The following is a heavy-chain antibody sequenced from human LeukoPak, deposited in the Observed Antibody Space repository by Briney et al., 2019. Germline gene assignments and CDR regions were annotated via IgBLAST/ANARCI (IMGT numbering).Heavy chain of an antibody. V-gene: IGHV3-48*03. Sequence: PGGSLRLSCAASGFTFSSYEMNWVRQAPGKGLEWVSYISSSGSTIYYADSVKGRFTISRDNAKNSLYLQMNSLRAEDTAVYYRARDRYDSSGIFDYWGQGILVTVSS. CDR2: ISSSGSTI. J-gene: IGHJ4*02. D-gene: IGHD3-22*01. CDR3: ARDRYDSSGIFDY. CDR1: GFTFSSYE.